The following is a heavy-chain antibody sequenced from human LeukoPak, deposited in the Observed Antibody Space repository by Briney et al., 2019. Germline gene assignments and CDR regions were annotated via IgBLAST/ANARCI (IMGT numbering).Heavy chain of an antibody. Sequence: GGSLRLSCAASGFTFSSYGMHWVRQAPGKGLEWVALIRYDGNIKYYADSVKGRFTISRDNSKNTLYLQMNSLRAEDTAVYYCAKLISPYDYWGQGTLVLVSS. CDR1: GFTFSSYG. CDR2: IRYDGNIK. CDR3: AKLISPYDY. J-gene: IGHJ4*02. V-gene: IGHV3-30*02.